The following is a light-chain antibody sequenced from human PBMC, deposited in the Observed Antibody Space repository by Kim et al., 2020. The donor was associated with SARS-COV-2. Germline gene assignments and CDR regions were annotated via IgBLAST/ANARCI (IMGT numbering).Light chain of an antibody. Sequence: EIVLTQSPGTLSLSPGERATLSCRASQSVSSSYLSWYQQTPGQAPRLLIYGSSSRATGIPDRCSGSGSGKDFPITSSRLAPEDFAVYCWQQYGSSPITFGRGTRLDIK. J-gene: IGKJ5*01. V-gene: IGKV3-20*01. CDR3: QQYGSSPIT. CDR1: QSVSSSY. CDR2: GSS.